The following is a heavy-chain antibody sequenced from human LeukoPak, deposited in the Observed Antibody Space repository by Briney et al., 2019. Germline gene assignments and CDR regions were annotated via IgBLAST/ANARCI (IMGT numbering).Heavy chain of an antibody. CDR3: ARAQMGFDSEDGDYVSYFDY. CDR1: GGSIIDYY. D-gene: IGHD4-17*01. Sequence: PSETLSLTCTVSGGSIIDYYWSWIRQTAGKGLEWIGRIYTSGSTNYNPSLKSRVTISVDTSKNQFSLKLSSVTAADSAVYYCARAQMGFDSEDGDYVSYFDYWGQGILVTVSS. J-gene: IGHJ4*02. CDR2: IYTSGST. V-gene: IGHV4-4*07.